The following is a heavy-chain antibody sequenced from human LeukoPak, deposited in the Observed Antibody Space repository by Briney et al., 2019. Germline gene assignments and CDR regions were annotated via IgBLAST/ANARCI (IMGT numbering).Heavy chain of an antibody. J-gene: IGHJ4*02. D-gene: IGHD6-13*01. CDR1: GFTFSTSV. Sequence: GRSLRLSCSASGFTFSTSVMHWVRQTPGKGLEYVSVISSDGSPYYADSVKGRFTISRDNSKNTLYLQMNSLRVEDTAIYYCVKSDGSTWQPHSWGQGTLVTVSS. CDR3: VKSDGSTWQPHS. V-gene: IGHV3-64D*06. CDR2: ISSDGSP.